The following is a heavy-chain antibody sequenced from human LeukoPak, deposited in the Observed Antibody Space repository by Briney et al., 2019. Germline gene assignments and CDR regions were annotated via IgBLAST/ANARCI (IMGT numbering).Heavy chain of an antibody. D-gene: IGHD1-26*01. J-gene: IGHJ6*02. CDR2: IIPILGMA. CDR3: ARAQWERQIAGSYYYGMDV. Sequence: SVKVSCKASGGTFSSYAISWVRQAPGQGLEWMGRIIPILGMANYAQKFQGRVTITADKSTSTAYMELSSLRSEDTAVYYCARAQWERQIAGSYYYGMDVWGQGTTVTVSS. CDR1: GGTFSSYA. V-gene: IGHV1-69*04.